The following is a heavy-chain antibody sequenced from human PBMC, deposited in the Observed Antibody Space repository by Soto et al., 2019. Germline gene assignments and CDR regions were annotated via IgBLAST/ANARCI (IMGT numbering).Heavy chain of an antibody. J-gene: IGHJ6*03. D-gene: IGHD2-2*01. CDR2: ISGSGGST. CDR1: GFTFSSYA. CDR3: AKEVYCSSTSCYYYMDV. Sequence: EVQLLESGGGLVQPGGSLRLSCAASGFTFSSYAMNWVRQAPGKGLEWVSAISGSGGSTYYADSVKGRFSISRDNSKKTVDLKMNSMRAEDTAVYYCAKEVYCSSTSCYYYMDVWGKGTTVTVSS. V-gene: IGHV3-23*01.